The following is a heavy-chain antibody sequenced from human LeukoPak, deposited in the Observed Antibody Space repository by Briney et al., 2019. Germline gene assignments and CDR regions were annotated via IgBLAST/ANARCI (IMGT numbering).Heavy chain of an antibody. CDR3: ARKTLYYGDSGYYFAY. CDR1: GYTFTNFY. CDR2: INPSGGTT. Sequence: ASVKVSCKASGYTFTNFYMHWVRQAPGQGPEWMGLINPSGGTTTYAQKFQGRVTMTRDTSTSTFYMDLSSLKSEDTAVYYCARKTLYYGDSGYYFAYWGQGTLVTVSS. D-gene: IGHD3-22*01. J-gene: IGHJ4*02. V-gene: IGHV1-46*01.